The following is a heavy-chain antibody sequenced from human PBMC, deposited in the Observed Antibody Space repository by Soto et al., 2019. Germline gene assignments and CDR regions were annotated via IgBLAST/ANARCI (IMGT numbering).Heavy chain of an antibody. CDR3: ARVGYGDRDAFDI. CDR1: GGSFSGYY. V-gene: IGHV4-34*01. Sequence: PSETLSLTXAVYGGSFSGYYWSWIRQPPGKGLEWIGEINHSGSTNYNPSLKSRVTISVDTSKNQFSLKLSSVTAADTAVYYCARVGYGDRDAFDIWGQGTMVTVSS. D-gene: IGHD4-17*01. CDR2: INHSGST. J-gene: IGHJ3*02.